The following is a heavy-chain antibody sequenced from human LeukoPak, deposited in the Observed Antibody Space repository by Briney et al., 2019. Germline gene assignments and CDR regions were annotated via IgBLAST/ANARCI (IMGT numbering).Heavy chain of an antibody. J-gene: IGHJ4*02. Sequence: GGSLRLSCAASGFTFSSYWMSWVRQAPGKRLEWVANIKQDGSEKYYVDSVKGRFTISRDNAKNSLYLQMNSLRAEDTAVYYCARGPPRIAVAGSEFDYWGQGTLVTVSS. V-gene: IGHV3-7*01. CDR3: ARGPPRIAVAGSEFDY. CDR1: GFTFSSYW. CDR2: IKQDGSEK. D-gene: IGHD6-19*01.